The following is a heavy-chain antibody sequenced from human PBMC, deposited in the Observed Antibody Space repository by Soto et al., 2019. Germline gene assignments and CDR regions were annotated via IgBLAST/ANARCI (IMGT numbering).Heavy chain of an antibody. Sequence: QVQLQESGPGLVKPSETLSLTCTGSGGSITNYYWSWIRQSPGKGLEWIGFIYYSGSTNYRPSLKSRVTISVSTSKNQFTLKMTSVTAADTGVYYCARDGTAVTTGYYGLDVWGQGTTFTVSS. D-gene: IGHD2-2*01. CDR1: GGSITNYY. CDR2: IYYSGST. V-gene: IGHV4-59*01. J-gene: IGHJ6*02. CDR3: ARDGTAVTTGYYGLDV.